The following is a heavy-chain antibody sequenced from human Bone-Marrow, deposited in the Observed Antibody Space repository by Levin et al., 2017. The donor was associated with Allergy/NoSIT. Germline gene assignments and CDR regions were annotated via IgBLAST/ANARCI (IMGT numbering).Heavy chain of an antibody. J-gene: IGHJ6*02. V-gene: IGHV3-9*01. CDR3: ARHKDYGGNGYYYYGMDV. CDR2: VSWNSGTI. Sequence: HPGGSLRLSCAASGFTFTDYAIHWIRQAPGRGLEWVSGVSWNSGTIGYADSVKGRFTISRDNAKNSLYPQMNSLRTEDTALYFCARHKDYGGNGYYYYGMDVWGQGTTVTVSS. CDR1: GFTFTDYA. D-gene: IGHD4-23*01.